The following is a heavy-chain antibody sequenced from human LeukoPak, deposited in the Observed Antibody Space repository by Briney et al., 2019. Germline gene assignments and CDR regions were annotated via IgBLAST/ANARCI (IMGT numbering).Heavy chain of an antibody. J-gene: IGHJ4*02. Sequence: GGSLRLSCAASGFTFSIHAMSWVRHAPGKGLEWVSVVSNSGGSTYYADSVKGRFAISRDNSKSTLYLQKNSLRAEGTAIYFCAKDEGSGYYFFDSGGEGTPVTVSS. CDR2: VSNSGGST. V-gene: IGHV3-23*01. CDR3: AKDEGSGYYFFDS. CDR1: GFTFSIHA. D-gene: IGHD3-22*01.